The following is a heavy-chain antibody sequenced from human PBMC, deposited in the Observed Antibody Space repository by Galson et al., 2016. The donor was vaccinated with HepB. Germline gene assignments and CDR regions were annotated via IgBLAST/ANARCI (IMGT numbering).Heavy chain of an antibody. CDR1: GYTFSSYG. J-gene: IGHJ6*02. V-gene: IGHV1-3*01. CDR3: TRDLLSTIAAHAGGV. D-gene: IGHD6-13*01. CDR2: INGGNGNT. Sequence: SVKVSCKASGYTFSSYGMHWVRQAPGHRLEWMGRINGGNGNTRYSQKFQGRVTITRDTSATTVYRELSSLRSEDTGVYYCTRDLLSTIAAHAGGVWGQGTTVTVSS.